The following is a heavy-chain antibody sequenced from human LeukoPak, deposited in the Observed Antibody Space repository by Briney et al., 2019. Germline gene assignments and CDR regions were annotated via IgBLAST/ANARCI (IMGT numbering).Heavy chain of an antibody. CDR1: GGTFSSYA. CDR3: ARERRDIVVVPVARGYFDY. J-gene: IGHJ4*02. D-gene: IGHD2-2*01. V-gene: IGHV1-69*05. CDR2: IIPIFGTA. Sequence: SVKVSCKASGGTFSSYAISWVRQALGQGLEWMGGIIPIFGTANYAQKFQGRVTITTDESTSTAYMELSSLRSEDTAVYYCARERRDIVVVPVARGYFDYWGQGTLVTVSS.